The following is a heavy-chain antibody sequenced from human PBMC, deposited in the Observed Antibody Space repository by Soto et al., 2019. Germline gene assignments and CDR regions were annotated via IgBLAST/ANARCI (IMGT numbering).Heavy chain of an antibody. CDR3: VRELGLAY. Sequence: GGSLRLSCAASGFTLINYWMTWVRQAPGKGLEWVANINKDGSQKNYVDSVKGRFTIARDNGQNSLSLQINSLRVEDTAVYYCVRELGLAYWGQGALVTVSS. J-gene: IGHJ4*02. V-gene: IGHV3-7*03. CDR1: GFTLINYW. D-gene: IGHD7-27*01. CDR2: INKDGSQK.